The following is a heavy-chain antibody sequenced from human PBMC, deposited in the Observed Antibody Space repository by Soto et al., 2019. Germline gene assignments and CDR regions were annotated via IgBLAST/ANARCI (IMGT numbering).Heavy chain of an antibody. Sequence: SETLSLTCAVYGGSFSGYYWSWIRQPPGKGLEWIGEINHSGSTNYNPSLKSRVTISVDTSKNQFSLKLSSVTAADTAVYYCARLPPIAAPPNNPCGMDVWGQGTTVTVSS. CDR1: GGSFSGYY. CDR2: INHSGST. D-gene: IGHD6-6*01. CDR3: ARLPPIAAPPNNPCGMDV. V-gene: IGHV4-34*01. J-gene: IGHJ6*02.